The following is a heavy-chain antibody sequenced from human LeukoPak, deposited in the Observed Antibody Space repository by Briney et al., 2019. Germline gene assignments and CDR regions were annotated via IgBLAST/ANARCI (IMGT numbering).Heavy chain of an antibody. CDR2: IYPGDSDT. V-gene: IGHV5-51*01. J-gene: IGHJ1*01. CDR3: ARRSPSAEYFQH. Sequence: GESLKISCKGSGYSSTTYWIAWVRQMPGKGLEWMGIIYPGDSDTRYSPSFQGQVTISADKSISTAYLQWSSLKASDTAVYYCARRSPSAEYFQHWGQGTLVTVSS. CDR1: GYSSTTYW.